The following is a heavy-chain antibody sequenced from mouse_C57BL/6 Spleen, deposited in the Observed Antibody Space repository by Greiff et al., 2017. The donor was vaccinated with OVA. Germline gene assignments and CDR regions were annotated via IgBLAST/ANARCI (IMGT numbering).Heavy chain of an antibody. J-gene: IGHJ2*01. CDR3: ARFRDGYYDY. D-gene: IGHD2-3*01. V-gene: IGHV1-7*01. Sequence: QVQLKQSGAELAKPGASVKLSCKASGYTFTSYWMHWVKQRPGQGLEWIGYINPSSGYTKYTPKFKDKATLTADKSSSTAYMQLSSLTYEDSAVYYCARFRDGYYDYWGQGTTLTVSS. CDR2: INPSSGYT. CDR1: GYTFTSYW.